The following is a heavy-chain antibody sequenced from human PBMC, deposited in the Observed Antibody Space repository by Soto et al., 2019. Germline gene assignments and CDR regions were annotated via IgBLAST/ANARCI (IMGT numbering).Heavy chain of an antibody. CDR1: DGSFSGYQ. CDR2: INDSGNI. Sequence: QVQLQQWGAGLLKPSETLSLTCAVYDGSFSGYQWSWIRQTPGKGLEWIGGINDSGNINYNPSLKSRVTMLVDSPKKQISLRLSSVTAAATAVYYCARGLIMWFGELSRRGGYYYYMDVWGKGTTVTVSS. V-gene: IGHV4-34*01. D-gene: IGHD3-10*01. CDR3: ARGLIMWFGELSRRGGYYYYMDV. J-gene: IGHJ6*03.